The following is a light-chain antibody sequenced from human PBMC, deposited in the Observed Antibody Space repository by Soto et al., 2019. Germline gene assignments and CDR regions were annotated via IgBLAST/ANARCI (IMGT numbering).Light chain of an antibody. J-gene: IGLJ2*01. CDR2: EVS. V-gene: IGLV2-14*01. CDR1: SSDVGGYNY. Sequence: QSALTQPGSVSGSPGQSITISCTGTSSDVGGYNYVSWYQQHPGKAPKLMIYEVSNRPSGVSNRFSGSKSGNTASLTISGLQAEDDADYYCSSYTNSSPVVFGGGTKVTVL. CDR3: SSYTNSSPVV.